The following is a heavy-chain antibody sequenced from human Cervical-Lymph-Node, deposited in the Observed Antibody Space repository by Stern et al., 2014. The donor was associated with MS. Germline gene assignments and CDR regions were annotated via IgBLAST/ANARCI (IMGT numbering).Heavy chain of an antibody. V-gene: IGHV1-69*01. J-gene: IGHJ5*02. CDR1: VGTFSKFP. CDR3: ALSSETSDRWYSLGYDL. D-gene: IGHD6-13*01. Sequence: VQLEESWAEVTKPGSSVQVYCKASVGTFSKFPSSWVRQAPGQGLEWMGGIFPVFGTPTYAQEFRGRVTITADVSTSTVYMELSSLRSDDTAVYYCALSSETSDRWYSLGYDLWGQGTLVTVSS. CDR2: IFPVFGTP.